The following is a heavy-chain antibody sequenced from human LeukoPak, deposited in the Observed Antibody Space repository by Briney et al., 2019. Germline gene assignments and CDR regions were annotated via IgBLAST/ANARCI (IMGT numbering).Heavy chain of an antibody. Sequence: GGSLRLSCAASGFTFSSYEMNWVRQAPGKGLEWVSYISSSGSTIYYADSMKGRFTISRDNAKNSLYLQMNSLRAEDTAVYYCARDLMGILGRLRPFGELSNYWGQGTLVTVSS. V-gene: IGHV3-48*03. D-gene: IGHD3-10*01. CDR3: ARDLMGILGRLRPFGELSNY. J-gene: IGHJ4*02. CDR1: GFTFSSYE. CDR2: ISSSGSTI.